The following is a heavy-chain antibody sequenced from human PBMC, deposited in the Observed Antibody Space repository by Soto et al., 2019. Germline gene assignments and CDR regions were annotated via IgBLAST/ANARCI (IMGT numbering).Heavy chain of an antibody. D-gene: IGHD2-15*01. CDR1: GGSISSSGYY. Sequence: QLQVQESGPGLVKPSETLSLTCSVSGGSISSSGYYWVWIRQPPGKGLEWIGSINYSGTTYYTSSLKGRLTMSVDTSMNQFSLKLTSVTAADTAVYYCARLVHAFSNYFDYWGQGILVTVSS. CDR3: ARLVHAFSNYFDY. V-gene: IGHV4-39*01. J-gene: IGHJ4*02. CDR2: INYSGTT.